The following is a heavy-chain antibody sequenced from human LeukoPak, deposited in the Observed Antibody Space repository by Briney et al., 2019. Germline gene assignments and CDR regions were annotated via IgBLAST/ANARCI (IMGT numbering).Heavy chain of an antibody. J-gene: IGHJ4*02. Sequence: SETLSLTCTVSGGSISSGDYYWSWIRQPPGKGLEWIGYIYYSGSTYYNPSLKSRVTISVDTSKNQFSLKLSSVTAADTAVYYCARVEKTEKYYFDYWGQGTLVTVSS. CDR3: ARVEKTEKYYFDY. CDR2: IYYSGST. CDR1: GGSISSGDYY. V-gene: IGHV4-30-4*01.